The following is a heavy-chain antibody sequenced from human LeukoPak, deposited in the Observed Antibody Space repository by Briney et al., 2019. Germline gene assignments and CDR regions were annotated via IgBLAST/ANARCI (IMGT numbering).Heavy chain of an antibody. CDR3: VRRGPNNSGLDY. V-gene: IGHV3-21*01. CDR1: GFTFSSYS. D-gene: IGHD5-12*01. Sequence: GGSLRLSCAASGFTFSSYSFNWVRQAPGKGLEWVASITSTSTYIYYADSVQGRFAVSRDNAKNSLYLQMNSLRAEDTAVFYCVRRGPNNSGLDYWGQGTLVTVSS. J-gene: IGHJ4*02. CDR2: ITSTSTYI.